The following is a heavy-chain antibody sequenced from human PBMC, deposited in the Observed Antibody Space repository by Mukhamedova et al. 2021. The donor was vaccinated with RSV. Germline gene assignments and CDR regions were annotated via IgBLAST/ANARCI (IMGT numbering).Heavy chain of an antibody. CDR2: IIPIFGTA. J-gene: IGHJ4*02. Sequence: EYMGGIIPIFGTANYAQKFQGRVTITVDKSTSTAYMELSSLRSEDTAVYYCARNGLVAGRYGFGYWGQGTLVTVSS. CDR3: ARNGLVAGRYGFGY. V-gene: IGHV1-69*06. D-gene: IGHD6-19*01.